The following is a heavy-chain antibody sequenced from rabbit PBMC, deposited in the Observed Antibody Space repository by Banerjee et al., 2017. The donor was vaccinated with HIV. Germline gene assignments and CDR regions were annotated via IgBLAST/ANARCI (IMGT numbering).Heavy chain of an antibody. D-gene: IGHD1-1*01. CDR1: GFDLSSYYY. CDR2: IYTGSSGIT. Sequence: QEQLVESGGGLVQPEGSLTLTCTASGFDLSSYYYMCWVRQAPGKGLEWIACIYTGSSGITYYATWVNGRFTISKTSSTTVTLQMTSLTAADTATYFCARYIGSSGYSLWGQGTLVTVS. J-gene: IGHJ3*01. CDR3: ARYIGSSGYSL. V-gene: IGHV1S45*01.